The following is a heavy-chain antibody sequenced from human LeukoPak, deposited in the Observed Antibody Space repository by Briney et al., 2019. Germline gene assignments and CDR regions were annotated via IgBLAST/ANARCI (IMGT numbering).Heavy chain of an antibody. Sequence: GGSLRLSCAASGFTFSSYGMHWVRQAPGKGLEWVAFIRYDGSNKYYADSVKGRFTISRDNSKNTLYLQMNSLRAEDTAVYYCAKDGGDIVVVPAVKSFSLTNYYRDVWGKGTTVTVSS. D-gene: IGHD2-2*01. CDR3: AKDGGDIVVVPAVKSFSLTNYYRDV. CDR1: GFTFSSYG. J-gene: IGHJ6*03. V-gene: IGHV3-30*02. CDR2: IRYDGSNK.